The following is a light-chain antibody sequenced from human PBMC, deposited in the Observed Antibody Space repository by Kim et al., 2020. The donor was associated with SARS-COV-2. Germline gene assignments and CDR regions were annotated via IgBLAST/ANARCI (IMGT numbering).Light chain of an antibody. CDR1: KLGHKY. V-gene: IGLV3-1*01. J-gene: IGLJ3*02. Sequence: SYELTQPPSVSVSPGQTASITCSGDKLGHKYACWYQQRPGQSPVLVIYQDNKRPSGIPERFSGSNSGNTATLTISGTQAMDEADYYCQAWDSSTWV. CDR2: QDN. CDR3: QAWDSSTWV.